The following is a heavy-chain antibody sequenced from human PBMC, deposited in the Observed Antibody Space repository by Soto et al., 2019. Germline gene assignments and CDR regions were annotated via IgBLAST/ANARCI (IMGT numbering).Heavy chain of an antibody. J-gene: IGHJ4*02. CDR2: INHSGST. D-gene: IGHD6-6*01. Sequence: SDTLSLTCAVYGGSFSGYYWSWIRQPPGKGLEWIGEINHSGSTNYNPSLKSRVTISVDTSKNQFSLKLSSVTAADTAVYYCARAAGLWVAARPLEYWGQGTLVTVSS. V-gene: IGHV4-34*01. CDR1: GGSFSGYY. CDR3: ARAAGLWVAARPLEY.